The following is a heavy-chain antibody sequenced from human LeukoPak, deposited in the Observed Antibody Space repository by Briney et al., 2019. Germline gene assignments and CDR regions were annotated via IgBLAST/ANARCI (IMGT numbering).Heavy chain of an antibody. CDR3: AKEGAYPIVTYDS. Sequence: GGSLRLSCAASGFTFSRYWMNWVRQAPGKGLEWVANIKQDGNEKYYVDSVKGRFSISRGNAKNSLYLQMDSLRAEDTAVYYCAKEGAYPIVTYDSWGQGALVTVSS. V-gene: IGHV3-7*01. CDR1: GFTFSRYW. J-gene: IGHJ5*01. D-gene: IGHD4-11*01. CDR2: IKQDGNEK.